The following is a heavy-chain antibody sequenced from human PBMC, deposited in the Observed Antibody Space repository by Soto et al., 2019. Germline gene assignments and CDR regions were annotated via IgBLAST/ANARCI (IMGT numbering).Heavy chain of an antibody. CDR2: ISSSGSTI. Sequence: GGSLRLSCAASGFTFSSYAMSWVRQAPGKGLEWVSYISSSGSTIYYADSVKGRFTISRDNAKNSLYLQMNSLRAEDTAVYYCARDLDVDIVATEPTFDYWGQGTLVTVSS. CDR3: ARDLDVDIVATEPTFDY. J-gene: IGHJ4*02. V-gene: IGHV3-48*04. CDR1: GFTFSSYA. D-gene: IGHD5-12*01.